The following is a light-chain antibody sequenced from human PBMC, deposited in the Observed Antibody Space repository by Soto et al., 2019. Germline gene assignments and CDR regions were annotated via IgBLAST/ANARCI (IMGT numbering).Light chain of an antibody. CDR3: QQYITLPHT. J-gene: IGKJ2*01. Sequence: ENVWTQSTVTLSLSPGERATLASRASQSVTNNCFAWYQQRPGQAPRLLIYGISNRATGIPDRFSGSGSGTDFTLTISRLEPEDFVVYYCQQYITLPHTFGQGTKLEVK. V-gene: IGKV3-20*01. CDR1: QSVTNNC. CDR2: GIS.